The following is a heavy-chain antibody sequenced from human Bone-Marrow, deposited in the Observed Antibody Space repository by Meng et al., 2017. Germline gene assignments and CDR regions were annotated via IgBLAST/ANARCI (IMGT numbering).Heavy chain of an antibody. J-gene: IGHJ4*02. CDR1: GDSVSSNSAA. CDR3: ARDLDLSIRYFEY. CDR2: TYYRSKWCN. D-gene: IGHD3-16*02. Sequence: SQTLSLTCAISGDSVSSNSAAWNWIRQSPSRGLEWLGRTYYRSKWCNDYAPSVTSRITVNPDTSKNQFSLQLNSVTPEDTAVYYCARDLDLSIRYFEYWGQGVLVTVSS. V-gene: IGHV6-1*01.